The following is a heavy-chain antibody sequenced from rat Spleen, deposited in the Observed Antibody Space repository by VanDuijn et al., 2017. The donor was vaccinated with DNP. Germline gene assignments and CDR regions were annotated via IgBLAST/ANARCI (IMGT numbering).Heavy chain of an antibody. Sequence: EVQLVESGGGLVQPGGSLKLSCAASGFSFRNYYMAWVRQAPKQGLEWVAMISHSDGTTYYPDSVKGRFTISRDNAKNSLYLQMNSLRSEDTATYYCATHTFTPGITTPFAYWGQGTLVTVSS. CDR3: ATHTFTPGITTPFAY. V-gene: IGHV5-25*01. CDR1: GFSFRNYY. CDR2: ISHSDGTT. D-gene: IGHD1-4*01. J-gene: IGHJ3*01.